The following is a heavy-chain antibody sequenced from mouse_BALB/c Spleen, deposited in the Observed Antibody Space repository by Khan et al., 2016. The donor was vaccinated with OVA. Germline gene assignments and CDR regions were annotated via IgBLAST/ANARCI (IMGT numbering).Heavy chain of an antibody. CDR3: ARSATDYYTVDY. CDR1: GYTFIDYV. V-gene: IGHV1S136*01. D-gene: IGHD1-1*01. CDR2: IYPYNDDT. J-gene: IGHJ4*01. Sequence: VQLQQSGPELVKPGASVKMSCKASGYTFIDYVIHWVKQKPGQGLEWIGYIYPYNDDTESTEKFKGKATLTLDKSSTTAYMDLSSLTAADSAVYYGARSATDYYTVDYWGQGTSVTVSP.